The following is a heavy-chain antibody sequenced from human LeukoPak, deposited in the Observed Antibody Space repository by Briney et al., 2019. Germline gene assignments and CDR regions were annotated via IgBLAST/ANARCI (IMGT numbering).Heavy chain of an antibody. D-gene: IGHD4-17*01. J-gene: IGHJ4*02. Sequence: PGGSLRLSCAASGFTFSSYSMNWVRQAPGKGLEWVSSISSSSSYIYYADSVKGRFTISRDNAKNSLYLQMNSLRAEDTAVYYCASLMTTVTTVDYWGQGNLVTVSS. CDR2: ISSSSSYI. V-gene: IGHV3-21*01. CDR1: GFTFSSYS. CDR3: ASLMTTVTTVDY.